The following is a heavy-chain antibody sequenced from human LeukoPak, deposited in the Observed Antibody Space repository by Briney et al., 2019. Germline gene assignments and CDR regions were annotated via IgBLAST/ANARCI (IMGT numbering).Heavy chain of an antibody. D-gene: IGHD6-19*01. J-gene: IGHJ4*02. CDR2: INPNSGGT. CDR1: GYTFTGYY. V-gene: IGHV1-2*06. Sequence: GASVKVSCKASGYTFTGYYMHWVRQAPGQGLEWMGRINPNSGGTNYAQKFQGRVTMTRDTSISTAYMELSRLRSDDTAVYYCARISPAYSSGWSYFDYWGQGTLVTVSS. CDR3: ARISPAYSSGWSYFDY.